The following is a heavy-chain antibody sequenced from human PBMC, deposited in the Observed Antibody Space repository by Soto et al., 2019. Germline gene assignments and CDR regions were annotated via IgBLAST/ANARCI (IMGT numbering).Heavy chain of an antibody. CDR2: INPNSGGT. D-gene: IGHD1-1*01. CDR1: GYTFTAYY. V-gene: IGHV1-2*02. J-gene: IGHJ3*01. CDR3: ATGFDSAGGIDV. Sequence: ASVKVSCKASGYTFTAYYMYWVRQAPGQGLEWMGWINPNSGGTNYEQRFQGRVTMTRDTSISTAYMELSRLRSDDTAVYYCATGFDSAGGIDVWGQGTMVTVSS.